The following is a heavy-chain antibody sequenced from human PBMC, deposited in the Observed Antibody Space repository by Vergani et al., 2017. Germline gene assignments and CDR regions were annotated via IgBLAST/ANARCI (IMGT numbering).Heavy chain of an antibody. J-gene: IGHJ4*02. Sequence: QVQLQESGPGLVKPSQTQSLTCSVSGDSISSGVYYWNWIRQHPGKGLEWIGYIYSTGSTHHNPSLRRRINMSVDTSKNQFSLKLNSVTAADTAMYYCARMGGYDEGDAFRIGYFDSWGPGILVTVSS. D-gene: IGHD3-22*01. CDR1: GDSISSGVYY. V-gene: IGHV4-31*03. CDR3: ARMGGYDEGDAFRIGYFDS. CDR2: IYSTGST.